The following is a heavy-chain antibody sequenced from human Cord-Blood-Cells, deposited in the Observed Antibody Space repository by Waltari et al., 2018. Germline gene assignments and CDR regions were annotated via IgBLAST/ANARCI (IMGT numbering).Heavy chain of an antibody. D-gene: IGHD3-16*01. Sequence: QVQLVQSGAEVKKPGSSLKVSCKASGGTFRRYAISWVRQAPGQGLEWMGGIIPIFGTANYAQKFQGRVTITADESTSTAYMELSSLRSEDTAVYYCARDWGTGDYFDYWGQGTLVTVSS. J-gene: IGHJ4*02. CDR1: GGTFRRYA. CDR2: IIPIFGTA. V-gene: IGHV1-69*01. CDR3: ARDWGTGDYFDY.